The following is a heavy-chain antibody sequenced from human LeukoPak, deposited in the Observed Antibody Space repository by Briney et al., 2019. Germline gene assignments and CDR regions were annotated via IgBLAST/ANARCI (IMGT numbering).Heavy chain of an antibody. Sequence: SETLSLTCTVSGGSISSYYWSWIRQPPGKGLEWIGEINHSGSTNYNPSLKSRVTISVDTSKNQFSLKLSSVTAADTAVYYCAIPLVRGSFDYWGQGTLVTVSS. J-gene: IGHJ4*02. CDR3: AIPLVRGSFDY. D-gene: IGHD6-13*01. V-gene: IGHV4-34*01. CDR2: INHSGST. CDR1: GGSISSYY.